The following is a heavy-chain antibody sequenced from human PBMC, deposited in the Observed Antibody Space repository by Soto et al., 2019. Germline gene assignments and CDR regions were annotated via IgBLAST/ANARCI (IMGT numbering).Heavy chain of an antibody. D-gene: IGHD3-10*01. CDR2: IYYSGST. J-gene: IGHJ4*02. CDR3: ARDRLLVRGVTFLDY. Sequence: PSETLSLTCTVSGGSISSGGYYWSWIRQHPGKGLEWIGYIYYSGSTYYNPSLKSRVTISVDTSKNQFSLKLSSVTAADTAVYYCARDRLLVRGVTFLDYWGQGTLVTVSS. V-gene: IGHV4-31*03. CDR1: GGSISSGGYY.